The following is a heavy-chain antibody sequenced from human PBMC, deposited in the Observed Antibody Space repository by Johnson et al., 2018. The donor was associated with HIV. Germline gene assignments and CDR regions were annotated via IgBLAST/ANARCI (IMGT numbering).Heavy chain of an antibody. CDR3: ARASDAFDI. J-gene: IGHJ3*02. Sequence: VQLVESGGGLVQPGGSLRLSCAASGFTFSSYAMSWVRQAQGKGLEWVGRIKSNTDGGTSDYAAPVKGSFTISRDNSKNTLYLHMNSLRAEDTAVYYCARASDAFDIWGQGTMVTVSS. V-gene: IGHV3-15*01. CDR2: IKSNTDGGTS. CDR1: GFTFSSYA.